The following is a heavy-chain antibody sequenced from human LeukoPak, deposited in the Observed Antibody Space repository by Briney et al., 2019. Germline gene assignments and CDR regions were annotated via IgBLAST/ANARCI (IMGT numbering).Heavy chain of an antibody. V-gene: IGHV1-69*02. D-gene: IGHD2-15*01. J-gene: IGHJ4*02. CDR3: AADCSGGSCYSEVWAGGANPLFAAPYYFDY. Sequence: SVKVSCKASGGTFSSYTISWVRQAPGQGLEWMGRIIPILGIANYAQKFQGRVTITADKSTSTAYMELSSLRSEDTAVYYCAADCSGGSCYSEVWAGGANPLFAAPYYFDYWGQGTLVTVSS. CDR2: IIPILGIA. CDR1: GGTFSSYT.